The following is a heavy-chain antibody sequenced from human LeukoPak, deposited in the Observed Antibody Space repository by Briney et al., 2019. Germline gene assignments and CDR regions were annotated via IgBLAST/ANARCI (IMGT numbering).Heavy chain of an antibody. J-gene: IGHJ4*02. D-gene: IGHD6-13*01. CDR1: GFTFSSYE. Sequence: GGSLRLSCAASGFTFSSYEMNWVRQAPGKGLEWVSYISSSGSTIYYADSVKGRFTISRDNAKNSLYLQMNSLRAEDTAVYYCAREAGSSWFAPLDYWGQGTPVTASS. CDR2: ISSSGSTI. V-gene: IGHV3-48*03. CDR3: AREAGSSWFAPLDY.